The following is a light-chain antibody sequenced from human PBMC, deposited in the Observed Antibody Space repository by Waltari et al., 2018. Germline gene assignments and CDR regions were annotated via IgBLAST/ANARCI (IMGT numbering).Light chain of an antibody. CDR2: KDS. CDR1: ILTKSY. Sequence: SYDLTQPPSVSVSPGQTARITCSGQILTKSYVQWFQQKPGLAPMLVIFKDSERPSGIPDRFSTSNSGTTASLAIIGAQADDEADYYCQSVDSSGNQILFGRGTRLTVL. J-gene: IGLJ7*01. CDR3: QSVDSSGNQIL. V-gene: IGLV3-25*02.